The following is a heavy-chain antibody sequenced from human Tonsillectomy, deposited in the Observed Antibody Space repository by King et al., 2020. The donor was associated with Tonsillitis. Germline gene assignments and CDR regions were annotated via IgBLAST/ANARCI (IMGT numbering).Heavy chain of an antibody. V-gene: IGHV4-30-4*01. J-gene: IGHJ3*02. D-gene: IGHD3-9*01. CDR3: ASDILTGYFAFDI. CDR1: GGSISSGDYY. Sequence: VQLQESGPGLVKPSQTLSLTCTVSGGSISSGDYYWSWIRQTPGKGLEWIGYIYYSGSTYYNPSLKSRVTISVDTSKNQFSLKLSPVTAADTAVYYCASDILTGYFAFDIWGQGTMVTVSS. CDR2: IYYSGST.